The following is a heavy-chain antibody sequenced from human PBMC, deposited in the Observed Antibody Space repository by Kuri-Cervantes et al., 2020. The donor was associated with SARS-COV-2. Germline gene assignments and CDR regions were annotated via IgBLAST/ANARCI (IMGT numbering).Heavy chain of an antibody. V-gene: IGHV4-61*01. CDR1: GGSVSSGSYY. Sequence: SETLSLTCTVSGGSVSSGSYYWSWIRQPPGKGLEWIGYIYYSGSTNYNPSLKGRVTISVDTSKNQFSLKLSSVTAADTAVYYCARSAGPIYCSGGSCHLDYWGQGTLVTISS. CDR2: IYYSGST. J-gene: IGHJ4*02. CDR3: ARSAGPIYCSGGSCHLDY. D-gene: IGHD2-15*01.